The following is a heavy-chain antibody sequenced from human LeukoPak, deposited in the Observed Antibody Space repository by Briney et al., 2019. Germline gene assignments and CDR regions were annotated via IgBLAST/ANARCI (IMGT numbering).Heavy chain of an antibody. Sequence: SETLSLTCTVSGGSISSSSYYWVWIRQPPGKGLEWIGSIYYSGSTYYNPSLKSRVTISVDTSKNQFSLKLSSVTAADTAVYYCAREAFYGSGSYVDYWGQGTLVTVSS. CDR3: AREAFYGSGSYVDY. D-gene: IGHD3-10*01. J-gene: IGHJ4*02. V-gene: IGHV4-39*07. CDR2: IYYSGST. CDR1: GGSISSSSYY.